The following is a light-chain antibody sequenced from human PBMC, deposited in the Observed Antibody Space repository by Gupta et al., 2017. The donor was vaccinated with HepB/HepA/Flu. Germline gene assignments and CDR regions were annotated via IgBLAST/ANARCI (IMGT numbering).Light chain of an antibody. Sequence: DIQMTQSPPSLSASVGDRVTITCRASQDISDWLAWYRQKPEKAPESLIFAASTLQSGVPSRFSGSRSGTXFTLTIXSLQPEDFATYYCLDDKSSPITFGXGTQLEI. CDR2: AAS. CDR3: LDDKSSPIT. J-gene: IGKJ5*01. CDR1: QDISDW. V-gene: IGKV1D-16*01.